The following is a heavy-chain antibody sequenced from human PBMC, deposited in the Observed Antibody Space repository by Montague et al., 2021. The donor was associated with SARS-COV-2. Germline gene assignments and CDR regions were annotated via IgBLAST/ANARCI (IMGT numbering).Heavy chain of an antibody. CDR1: GGSISSYHYY. J-gene: IGHJ3*01. Sequence: SETLSLTCTVSGGSISSYHYYWGWIRQPPGKGLEWIGGIYYSGSTWFNPSLKSRVTISVDTSKKQLSLNLRSVTAADAAVYFCGRVILSATSNAFDVWGQGTMVTVSS. D-gene: IGHD2-15*01. CDR3: GRVILSATSNAFDV. V-gene: IGHV4-39*07. CDR2: IYYSGST.